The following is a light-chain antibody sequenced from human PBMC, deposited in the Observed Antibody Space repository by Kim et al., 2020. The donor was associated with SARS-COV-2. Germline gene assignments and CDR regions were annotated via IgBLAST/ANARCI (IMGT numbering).Light chain of an antibody. J-gene: IGLJ2*01. CDR2: EVS. V-gene: IGLV2-8*01. CDR3: SSYAGSNNLV. CDR1: SSDVGCYTY. Sequence: GPSVTISCTGTSSDVGCYTYVSWYQQHPGKAPKLMIYEVSKRPSGVPDRFSGSKSGNTASLTVSGLQAEDEADYYCSSYAGSNNLVFGGGTQLTV.